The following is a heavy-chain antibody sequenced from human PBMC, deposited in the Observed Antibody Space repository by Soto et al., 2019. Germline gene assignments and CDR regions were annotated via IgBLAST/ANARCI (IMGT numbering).Heavy chain of an antibody. CDR1: GFSLTTRGVG. D-gene: IGHD5-18*01. CDR3: AHRPRGYSYHFDY. J-gene: IGHJ4*02. Sequence: QITLKESGPTLVKPTQTLTLTCTFSGFSLTTRGVGVGWIRQPPGKALEWLALIYWDDDEGYSPSLKSRLTITPHTSKNQVVLTMTHTDPVDTATYACAHRPRGYSYHFDYWGQGTLVTVSS. CDR2: IYWDDDE. V-gene: IGHV2-5*02.